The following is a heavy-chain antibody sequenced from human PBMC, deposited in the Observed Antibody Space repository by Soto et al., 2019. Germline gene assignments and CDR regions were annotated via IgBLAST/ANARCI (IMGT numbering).Heavy chain of an antibody. J-gene: IGHJ4*02. D-gene: IGHD4-17*01. CDR3: AKVDRVDGDYFFDY. CDR2: ISWDGSNT. Sequence: GGSLILSCAASGFSFDDYTMHWVRQIPGKGLEWVSLISWDGSNTYYVDSVKGRFTISRDNSKSSLYLQMNSLRAEDTALYYCAKVDRVDGDYFFDYWGQGTLVTVSS. CDR1: GFSFDDYT. V-gene: IGHV3-43*01.